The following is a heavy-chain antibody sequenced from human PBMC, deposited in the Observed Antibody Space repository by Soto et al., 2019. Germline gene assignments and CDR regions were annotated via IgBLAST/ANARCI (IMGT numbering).Heavy chain of an antibody. CDR2: IIPIFGTE. J-gene: IGHJ6*02. CDR1: GGTFSSYT. CDR3: ARDRIAGSKYYYGMDV. D-gene: IGHD6-13*01. V-gene: IGHV1-69*01. Sequence: QVQLVQSGAEVKKPGSSVRVSCKASGGTFSSYTISWVRQAPGQGLEWMGGIIPIFGTENYAQKFQGRVTITADESTSTAYMELSSLRSEDTAVYYCARDRIAGSKYYYGMDVWGQGTTVTVSS.